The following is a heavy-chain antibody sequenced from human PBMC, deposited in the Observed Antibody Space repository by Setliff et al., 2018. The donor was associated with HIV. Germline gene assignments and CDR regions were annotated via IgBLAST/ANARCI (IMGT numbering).Heavy chain of an antibody. J-gene: IGHJ5*02. CDR3: VRHVDSDTSGHPDWFDP. D-gene: IGHD3-22*01. CDR2: INHSGST. Sequence: PSETLSLTCAVYGGSFSGYYWSWIRQPPGKGLEWIGEINHSGSTNYNPSLKSRVTISVDTSKNQFSLKLSSVTAADTAVYYCVRHVDSDTSGHPDWFDPWGQGTLVTSPQ. V-gene: IGHV4-34*01. CDR1: GGSFSGYY.